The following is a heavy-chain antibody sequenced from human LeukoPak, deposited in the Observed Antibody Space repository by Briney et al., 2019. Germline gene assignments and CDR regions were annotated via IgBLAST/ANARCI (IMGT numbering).Heavy chain of an antibody. J-gene: IGHJ4*02. Sequence: GGSLRLSCAASGFTFSSYSMNWVRQAPGKGLEWVSSISSSSSYIYYADSVKGRFTISRDNAKNSLYLQMNSLRAEDTAVYYCASGLLLWFGELVYWGQGTLVTVSS. V-gene: IGHV3-21*01. CDR2: ISSSSSYI. CDR3: ASGLLLWFGELVY. D-gene: IGHD3-10*01. CDR1: GFTFSSYS.